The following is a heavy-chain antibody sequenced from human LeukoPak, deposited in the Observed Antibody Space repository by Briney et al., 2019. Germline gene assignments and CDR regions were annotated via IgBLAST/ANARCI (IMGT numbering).Heavy chain of an antibody. CDR1: GYPFTRNY. D-gene: IGHD4-17*01. Sequence: ASVKVSCKTSGYPFTRNYIHWIRQAPGQGLEWTGMIDPNSGGTIYAQKFQGRVTITADESTSTAYMELSSLRSEDTAVYYCARDEYGDRAFDIWGQGTMVTVSS. CDR2: IDPNSGGT. J-gene: IGHJ3*02. CDR3: ARDEYGDRAFDI. V-gene: IGHV1-46*01.